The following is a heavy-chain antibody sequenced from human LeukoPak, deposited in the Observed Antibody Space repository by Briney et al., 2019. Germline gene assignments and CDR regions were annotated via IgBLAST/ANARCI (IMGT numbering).Heavy chain of an antibody. Sequence: GGSLRLSCATTGFSFYRYSLIWVRQAPGKGLEWVASITGRSSYIYYADSVKGRFTVSRDNAKKSLFLQMSSLRVEDTAVYYCARDPSLESDYGVYSADWGQGTLVTVSS. J-gene: IGHJ4*02. D-gene: IGHD4-17*01. CDR3: ARDPSLESDYGVYSAD. V-gene: IGHV3-21*01. CDR2: ITGRSSYI. CDR1: GFSFYRYS.